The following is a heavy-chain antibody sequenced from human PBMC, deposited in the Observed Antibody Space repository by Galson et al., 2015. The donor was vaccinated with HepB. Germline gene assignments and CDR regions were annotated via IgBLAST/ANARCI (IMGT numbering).Heavy chain of an antibody. Sequence: SETLSLTCAVYGGSFSGYYWSWIRQPPGKGLEWIGEINHSGSTNYNPSLKSRVTISVDTSKNQFSLKLSSVTAADTAVYYCATTKSGEFARLYDNWGQGTLVTVSS. V-gene: IGHV4-34*01. D-gene: IGHD3-10*01. CDR3: ATTKSGEFARLYDN. J-gene: IGHJ4*02. CDR1: GGSFSGYY. CDR2: INHSGST.